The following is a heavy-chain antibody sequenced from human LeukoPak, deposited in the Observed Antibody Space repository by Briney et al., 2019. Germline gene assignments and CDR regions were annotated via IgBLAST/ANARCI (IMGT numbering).Heavy chain of an antibody. D-gene: IGHD5-24*01. CDR1: GGSIRRSSYY. J-gene: IGHJ5*02. CDR3: ARDRLQLQS. V-gene: IGHV4-39*07. CDR2: IYYSGST. Sequence: SETLSLTCTVSGGSIRRSSYYWAWIRQPPGKGLEWIGSIYYSGSTDYNPSLKSRVTISVDTSKNRFSLKLSSVTAADTAVYYCARDRLQLQSWGQGTLVTVSS.